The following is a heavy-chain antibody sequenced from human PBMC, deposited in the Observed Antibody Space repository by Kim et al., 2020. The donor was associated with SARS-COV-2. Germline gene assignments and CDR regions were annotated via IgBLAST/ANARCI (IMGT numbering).Heavy chain of an antibody. V-gene: IGHV3-43*01. J-gene: IGHJ4*02. Sequence: YANSVEGRFTISRDNIRNSLYLQINSLRNEGTALYFCAKSLLSYGFGSFDSWGQGALVTVSS. CDR3: AKSLLSYGFGSFDS. D-gene: IGHD3-10*01.